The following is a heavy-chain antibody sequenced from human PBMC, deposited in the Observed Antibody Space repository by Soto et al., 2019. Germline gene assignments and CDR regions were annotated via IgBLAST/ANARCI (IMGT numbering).Heavy chain of an antibody. CDR2: IGASNGNT. J-gene: IGHJ6*02. Sequence: QVQLVQSGAEVKKPGASVKVSCKASGYTFTSYGISWVRQAPGQGLAGMGWIGASNGNTNYAQKLPGRVTMTTDTATSTAYMERRSLRSDDTAVYYCARLVVGPAASPPYYYYDGMDVWGQGTTVTVSS. D-gene: IGHD2-2*01. CDR3: ARLVVGPAASPPYYYYDGMDV. V-gene: IGHV1-18*01. CDR1: GYTFTSYG.